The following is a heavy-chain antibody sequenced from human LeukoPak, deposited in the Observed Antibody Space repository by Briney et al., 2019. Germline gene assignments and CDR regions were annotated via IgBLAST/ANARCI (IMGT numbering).Heavy chain of an antibody. CDR3: ARVYQLLTFDY. D-gene: IGHD2-2*01. Sequence: PSETLSLTCTVSGGSISSSSYYWGWIRQPPGKGLEWIGSIYYSGSTYYNPSLKSRVTISVDASKNQFSLKLSSVTAADTAVYYCARVYQLLTFDYWGQGTLVTVSS. CDR1: GGSISSSSYY. V-gene: IGHV4-39*07. CDR2: IYYSGST. J-gene: IGHJ4*02.